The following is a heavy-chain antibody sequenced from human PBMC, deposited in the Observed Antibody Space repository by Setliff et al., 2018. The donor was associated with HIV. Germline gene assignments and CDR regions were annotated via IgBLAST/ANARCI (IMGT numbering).Heavy chain of an antibody. V-gene: IGHV4-30-4*08. D-gene: IGHD1-1*01. J-gene: IGHJ4*02. CDR1: GASMSSGDYY. Sequence: SETLSLTCTVSGASMSSGDYYWSWIRQPPGKGLEWIGYIYYSGNSYYNPSLKSRVTLSVDTSKNQFSLQLTSVTAADTAVFYCARNPVAGITPFVFDYWGQGTLVTVSS. CDR3: ARNPVAGITPFVFDY. CDR2: IYYSGNS.